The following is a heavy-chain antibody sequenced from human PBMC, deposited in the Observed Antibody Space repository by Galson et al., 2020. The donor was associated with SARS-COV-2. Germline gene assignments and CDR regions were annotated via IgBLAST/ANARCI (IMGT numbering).Heavy chain of an antibody. CDR3: APEARVTTGYAY. CDR1: GFTFSSYA. J-gene: IGHJ4*02. V-gene: IGHV3-23*01. Sequence: GGSLRLSCAASGFTFSSYAMSWVRQAPGKGLEWVSTIGASGRSTYIADSVKGRFTISRDNSKNSVYLQMNSLRDEDTAVYYCAPEARVTTGYAYWGQGTLVTVSS. D-gene: IGHD4-17*01. CDR2: IGASGRST.